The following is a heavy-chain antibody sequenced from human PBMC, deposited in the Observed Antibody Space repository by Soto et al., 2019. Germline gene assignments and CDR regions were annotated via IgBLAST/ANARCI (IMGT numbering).Heavy chain of an antibody. J-gene: IGHJ4*02. V-gene: IGHV3-74*01. D-gene: IGHD6-13*01. CDR3: SRAGAAAGPVYFDY. Sequence: GGSLRLSCAASGFTFSSYWMHWVRQAPGQGLVWVSRITSDGRSTSNADSVKGRFTISRDNAKNTLYLQMNSLRAEDTAMYYCSRAGAAAGPVYFDYWGQGILVTVSS. CDR2: ITSDGRST. CDR1: GFTFSSYW.